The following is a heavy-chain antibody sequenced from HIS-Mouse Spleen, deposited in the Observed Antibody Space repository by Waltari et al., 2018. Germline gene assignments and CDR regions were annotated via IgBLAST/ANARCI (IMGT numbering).Heavy chain of an antibody. D-gene: IGHD1-7*01. J-gene: IGHJ3*02. CDR3: ARYLGTPRLAFDI. Sequence: EVQLVESGGGVVQPGGSLRLSCAAAGFTFSSYGMRGVRQAPGKGLEWVANIKQDGSEKYYVDSVKGRFTISRDNAKNSLYLQMNSLRAEDTAVYYCARYLGTPRLAFDIWGQGTMVTVSS. CDR2: IKQDGSEK. CDR1: GFTFSSYG. V-gene: IGHV3-7*01.